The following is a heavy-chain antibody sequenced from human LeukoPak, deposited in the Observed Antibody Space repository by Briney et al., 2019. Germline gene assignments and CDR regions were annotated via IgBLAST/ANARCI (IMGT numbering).Heavy chain of an antibody. Sequence: SGPTLVNPTQTLTLTCTFSGFSLSTSGVGVGWIRQPPAKALEWLARIYWADDKRYSPSLKSRLTITKDTSKNQVVLTRTNMDPVDTATYYCAHRQVMVVVAATGAFDYWGQGTLVTVSS. V-gene: IGHV2-5*02. CDR3: AHRQVMVVVAATGAFDY. J-gene: IGHJ4*02. CDR1: GFSLSTSGVG. D-gene: IGHD2-15*01. CDR2: IYWADDK.